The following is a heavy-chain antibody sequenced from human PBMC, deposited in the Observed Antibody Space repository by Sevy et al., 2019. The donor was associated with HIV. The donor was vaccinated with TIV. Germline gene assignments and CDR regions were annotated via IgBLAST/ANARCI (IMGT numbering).Heavy chain of an antibody. CDR2: IYYSGST. CDR3: ARHRRAVAGTRYYYYMDV. Sequence: SETLSLTCTVSGGSISSSSYYWGWIRQPPGKGLEWIGSIYYSGSTYYNPSLKSRVTISVDTSKNQFSLKLSSVTAAETAVLYCARHRRAVAGTRYYYYMDVWGKGTTLTVSS. V-gene: IGHV4-39*01. J-gene: IGHJ6*03. D-gene: IGHD6-19*01. CDR1: GGSISSSSYY.